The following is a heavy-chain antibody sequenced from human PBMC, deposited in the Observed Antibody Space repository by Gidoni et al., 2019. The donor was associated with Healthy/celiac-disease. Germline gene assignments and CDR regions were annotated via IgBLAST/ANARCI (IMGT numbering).Heavy chain of an antibody. V-gene: IGHV3-30-3*01. J-gene: IGHJ4*02. CDR2: ISYDGSNK. D-gene: IGHD5-12*01. Sequence: QVQVVESGGGVVQPGRSLRPSCAAAGFPFSSYAMHWVRQAPGKGLEWVAVISYDGSNKSYADSVKGRFTISRDNSKNTLYLQINSLSAEDTAVYYCARGRDGYAASFDYWGQGTLVTVSS. CDR1: GFPFSSYA. CDR3: ARGRDGYAASFDY.